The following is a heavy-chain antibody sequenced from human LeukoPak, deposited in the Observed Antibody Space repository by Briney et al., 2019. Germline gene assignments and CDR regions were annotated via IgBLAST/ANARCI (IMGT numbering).Heavy chain of an antibody. CDR1: GFTFSSYG. Sequence: PGGSLRLSCAASGFTFSSYGMHWVRQAPGKGLEWVAFIRYDANIKYYLDSVKGRFTISRDNSKNTVYLQMNSLRPEDTAVYHCAKSPWTVAGTIDYWGQGTLVSVSS. D-gene: IGHD6-19*01. V-gene: IGHV3-30*02. J-gene: IGHJ4*02. CDR3: AKSPWTVAGTIDY. CDR2: IRYDANIK.